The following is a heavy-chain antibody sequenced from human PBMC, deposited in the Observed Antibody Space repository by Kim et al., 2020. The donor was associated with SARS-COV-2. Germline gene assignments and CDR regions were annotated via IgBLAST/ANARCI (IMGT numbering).Heavy chain of an antibody. D-gene: IGHD2-15*01. V-gene: IGHV3-23*01. J-gene: IGHJ4*02. CDR2: ISRSGGDT. Sequence: LSLTCAASGFIFNTYGMMWVRQAPGKGLEWVSSISRSGGDTYYADSVKGRFTISRDNSKNTLFMQMNSLRAEDTALYYCVKGGGGEYWGQGTLVTVS. CDR1: GFIFNTYG. CDR3: VKGGGGEY.